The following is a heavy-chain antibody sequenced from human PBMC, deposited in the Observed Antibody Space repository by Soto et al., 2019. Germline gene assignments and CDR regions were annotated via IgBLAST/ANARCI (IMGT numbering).Heavy chain of an antibody. V-gene: IGHV6-1*01. D-gene: IGHD6-13*01. CDR2: TYFRSKWYY. CDR1: GDSVSSHSAA. Sequence: SQTLSLTCAISGDSVSSHSAAWNWIRQSPSRGLEWLGRTYFRSKWYYDYAGSVKRRTTINPDTSGNQFSLQLTAVTPEDTAVYYCVRERITTSGTYWFDPWGQGTLVTVS. J-gene: IGHJ5*02. CDR3: VRERITTSGTYWFDP.